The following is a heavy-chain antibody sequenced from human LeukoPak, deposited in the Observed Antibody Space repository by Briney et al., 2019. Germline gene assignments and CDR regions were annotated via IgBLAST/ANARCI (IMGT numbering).Heavy chain of an antibody. CDR1: GDSVSSNSAA. CDR3: ARDPITGIAAADNWFDP. CDR2: TYYRSKWYN. D-gene: IGHD6-13*01. J-gene: IGHJ5*02. V-gene: IGHV6-1*01. Sequence: SQTLSLTCAISGDSVSSNSAAWNWIRQSPSRGLEWLGRTYYRSKWYNDYAVSVKSRITINPDTSKNQFSLQLNSVTPEDTAVYYCARDPITGIAAADNWFDPWGQGTLVTVSS.